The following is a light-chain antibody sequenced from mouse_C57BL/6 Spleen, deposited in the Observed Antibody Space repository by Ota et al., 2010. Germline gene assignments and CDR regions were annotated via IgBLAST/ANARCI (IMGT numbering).Light chain of an antibody. V-gene: IGKV4-91*01. CDR2: GTS. J-gene: IGKJ5*01. CDR3: QQGSSNPLT. Sequence: FVLTPVSNHHGCISRGEDHFHLQCQFKYKLLYLHWYQQKPGFSPKLLIYGTSNLASGVPARFSGSGSGTSYSLTIGTMEAEDVATYYCQQGSSNPLTFGAGTKLELK. CDR1: KYKLLY.